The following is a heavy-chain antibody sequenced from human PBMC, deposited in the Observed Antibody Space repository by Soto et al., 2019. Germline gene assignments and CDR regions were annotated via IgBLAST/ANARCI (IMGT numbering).Heavy chain of an antibody. CDR2: INTKNYSN. CDR1: GYTFTDSY. CDR3: SRGRSVQYMDL. J-gene: IGHJ1*01. V-gene: IGHV1-2*02. Sequence: VNVSCKSSGYTFTDSYIHWVRQVRERGLWWGSWINTKNYSNKYAQYFHDRSTMTRDTSGTASYMYLSRKNFDDSAIYYCSRGRSVQYMDLWGQGTQVTVSS. D-gene: IGHD5-18*01.